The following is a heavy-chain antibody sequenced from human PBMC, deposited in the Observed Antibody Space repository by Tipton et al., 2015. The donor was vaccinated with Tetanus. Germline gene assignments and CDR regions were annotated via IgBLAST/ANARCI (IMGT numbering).Heavy chain of an antibody. CDR3: AKYSLNSQYYGTSGYRTFDP. CDR2: ITGSGHI. D-gene: IGHD3-22*01. CDR1: GFTLTTYS. Sequence: SLRLSCAASGFTLTTYSINWFRQAPGKGLEWVSSITGSGHITYADSVKGRFTISRDNAKNSVYLQMDSLRAEDTAIYYCAKYSLNSQYYGTSGYRTFDPWGQGALVTVSS. V-gene: IGHV3-21*01. J-gene: IGHJ5*02.